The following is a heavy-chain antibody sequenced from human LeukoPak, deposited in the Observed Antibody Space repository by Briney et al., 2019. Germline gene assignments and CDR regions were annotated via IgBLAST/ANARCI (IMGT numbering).Heavy chain of an antibody. CDR1: GFTFSNYA. J-gene: IGHJ6*02. CDR3: AKDPYSSSYSFYGMDV. Sequence: PGGSLRLSCAASGFTFSNYAMNWVRQAPGKGLGWVSLISGSGDTTTYADSVKGRFTISRDKSKNTVYLQMNSLRAEDTAIYYCAKDPYSSSYSFYGMDVGGRGTTVTVSS. V-gene: IGHV3-23*01. D-gene: IGHD6-13*01. CDR2: ISGSGDTT.